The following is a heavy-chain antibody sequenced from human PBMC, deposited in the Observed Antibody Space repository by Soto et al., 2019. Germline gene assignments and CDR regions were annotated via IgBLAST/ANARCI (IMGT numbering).Heavy chain of an antibody. J-gene: IGHJ4*02. Sequence: PGGSLRLSCAASGFTFNTYTMIWVRQAPGKGLEWVSSISSGSSYIYYADSVKGRFTISRDNVKNSLYLQMNSLRAEDTAVYYCARDRPPPDYWGLGTLVTVSS. V-gene: IGHV3-21*01. CDR3: ARDRPPPDY. CDR1: GFTFNTYT. CDR2: ISSGSSYI.